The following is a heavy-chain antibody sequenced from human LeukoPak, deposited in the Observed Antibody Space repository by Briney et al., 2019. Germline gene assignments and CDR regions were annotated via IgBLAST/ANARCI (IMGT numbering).Heavy chain of an antibody. CDR3: ARDRGLISAADYFDY. CDR1: GFTFSSYA. Sequence: GGSLRLSCAASGFTFSSYAMHWVRQAPGKGLEWVAVISYDGSIEAYADSVRVRFTVSRDKSKNTLYLQMNSLRVEDTAVYSCARDRGLISAADYFDYWGQGTLVTVSS. CDR2: ISYDGSIE. V-gene: IGHV3-30*04. J-gene: IGHJ4*02. D-gene: IGHD6-13*01.